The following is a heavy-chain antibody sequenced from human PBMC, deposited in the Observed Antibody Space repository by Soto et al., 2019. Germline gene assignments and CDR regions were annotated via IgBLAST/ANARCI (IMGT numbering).Heavy chain of an antibody. V-gene: IGHV1-69*13. Sequence: SVKVSCKASRVAFSKFIVTWVRQAPGLGLEWGGGIIPIFGTANYAQKFQGRVTITADESTSTSYMEVSNLRSEDTAVYYCAKVRYSSPMGYYYGMDVWGQGTTGTVSS. CDR3: AKVRYSSPMGYYYGMDV. J-gene: IGHJ6*02. CDR2: IIPIFGTA. D-gene: IGHD6-19*01. CDR1: RVAFSKFI.